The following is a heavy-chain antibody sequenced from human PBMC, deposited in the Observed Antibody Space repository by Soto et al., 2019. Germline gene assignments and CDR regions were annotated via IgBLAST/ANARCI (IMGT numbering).Heavy chain of an antibody. CDR1: GGSISSYY. J-gene: IGHJ4*02. Sequence: QVQLQESGPGLVKPSETLSLTCTVSGGSISSYYWSWIRQPPGKGLEWIAYIYYSGSTNYNPSLKSRVTISVDTSKNQFSLKLSSVTAADTAVYYCARDHPGSSHFDYWGQGTLVTVSS. CDR3: ARDHPGSSHFDY. D-gene: IGHD3-10*01. CDR2: IYYSGST. V-gene: IGHV4-59*01.